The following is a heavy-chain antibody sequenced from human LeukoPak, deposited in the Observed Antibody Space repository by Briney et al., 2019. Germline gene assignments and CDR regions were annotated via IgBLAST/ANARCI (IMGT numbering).Heavy chain of an antibody. Sequence: GASVKVSCKASGYTFTSYGISWVRQAPGQGLEWMGWISAYNGNTNYAQKLQGRVTITTDESTSTAYMELSSLRSEDTAVYYCARGPIAVGPYFDYWGQGTLVTVSS. CDR3: ARGPIAVGPYFDY. J-gene: IGHJ4*02. CDR1: GYTFTSYG. V-gene: IGHV1-18*01. CDR2: ISAYNGNT. D-gene: IGHD6-19*01.